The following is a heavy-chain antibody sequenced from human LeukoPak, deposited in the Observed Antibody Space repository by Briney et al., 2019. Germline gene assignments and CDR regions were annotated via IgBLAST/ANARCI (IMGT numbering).Heavy chain of an antibody. CDR2: FSSGVDYN. D-gene: IGHD3-22*01. J-gene: IGHJ4*02. Sequence: GGSLRLSCEASGFTFCTYSMIGVRQAPGNGLEWGSSFSSGVDYNQYAESVKGRFTISRDNAKNSLHLQMNSRRVEDTAVYYCARDGDPSGSYAPYFDLWGQGTLVTVSS. CDR3: ARDGDPSGSYAPYFDL. CDR1: GFTFCTYS. V-gene: IGHV3-21*06.